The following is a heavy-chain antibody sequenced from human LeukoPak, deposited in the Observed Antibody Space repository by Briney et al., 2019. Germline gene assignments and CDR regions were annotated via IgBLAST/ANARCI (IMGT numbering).Heavy chain of an antibody. D-gene: IGHD6-19*01. J-gene: IGHJ3*02. Sequence: GSSVKVSCKASGGTFSSYAISWVRQAPGQGLEWMGGIIPIFGTANYAQKFQGRVTITTDESTSTAYMEMSSLRSEDTAVYYCARAGKYSSGWCDAFDIWGQGTMVTVSS. CDR2: IIPIFGTA. CDR3: ARAGKYSSGWCDAFDI. V-gene: IGHV1-69*05. CDR1: GGTFSSYA.